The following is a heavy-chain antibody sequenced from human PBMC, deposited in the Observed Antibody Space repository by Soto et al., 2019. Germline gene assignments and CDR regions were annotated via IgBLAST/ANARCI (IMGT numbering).Heavy chain of an antibody. CDR3: ARDDYGSGGGAFDI. D-gene: IGHD3-10*01. CDR2: IYYSGST. V-gene: IGHV4-59*01. Sequence: PSETLSLTCTVSGGSISSYYWSWIRQPPGKGLEWIGYIYYSGSTNYNPSLKSRVTISVDTSKNQFSLKLSSVTAADTAVYYCARDDYGSGGGAFDIWGQGTMVTVSS. CDR1: GGSISSYY. J-gene: IGHJ3*02.